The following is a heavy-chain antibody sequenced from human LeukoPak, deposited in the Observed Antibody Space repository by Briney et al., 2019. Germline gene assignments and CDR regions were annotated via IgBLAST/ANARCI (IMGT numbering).Heavy chain of an antibody. J-gene: IGHJ4*02. CDR1: GGSFSGYY. Sequence: SETLSLTCAVYGGSFSGYYWSWIRQPPGKGLEWIGEINHSGSTNYNPSLKSRVTISVDTSKNQFSLKLSSVTAADTAVYYRARVWGRGSWASFDYWGQGTLVTVSS. CDR3: ARVWGRGSWASFDY. CDR2: INHSGST. D-gene: IGHD2-15*01. V-gene: IGHV4-34*01.